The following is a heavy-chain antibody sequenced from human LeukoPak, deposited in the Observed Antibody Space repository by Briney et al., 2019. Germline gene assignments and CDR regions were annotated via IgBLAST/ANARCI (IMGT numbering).Heavy chain of an antibody. D-gene: IGHD3-3*01. J-gene: IGHJ3*02. CDR1: GGSISSYY. CDR2: IYYSGST. Sequence: SETLSLTCTVSGGSISSYYWSWIRQPPGKGLEWIGYIYYSGSTNYNPSLKSRVTISVDTSKNQFSLKLSYVTAADTAVYYCARDRGSYYDFWSGTQADAFDIWGQGTMVTVSS. CDR3: ARDRGSYYDFWSGTQADAFDI. V-gene: IGHV4-59*01.